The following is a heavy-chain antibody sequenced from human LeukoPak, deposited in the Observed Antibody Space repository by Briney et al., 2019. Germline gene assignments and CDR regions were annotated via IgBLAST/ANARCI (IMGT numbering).Heavy chain of an antibody. Sequence: PGRSLRLSCAASGFTFSNYGMHWVRQAPGKGLEWVAVIWYDGSNKYYADSVKGRSTISRDTSKNTLYLQMNSLRAEDTAMYYCSRDSNIAVALDNWGQGTLVTVSS. J-gene: IGHJ4*02. D-gene: IGHD6-19*01. CDR1: GFTFSNYG. V-gene: IGHV3-33*01. CDR2: IWYDGSNK. CDR3: SRDSNIAVALDN.